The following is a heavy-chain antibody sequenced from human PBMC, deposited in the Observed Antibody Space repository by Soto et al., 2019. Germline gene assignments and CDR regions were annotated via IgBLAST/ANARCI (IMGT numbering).Heavy chain of an antibody. CDR2: IRGGGGST. CDR1: VFTFSSYG. V-gene: IGHV3-23*01. D-gene: IGHD3-10*01. CDR3: AIPPFGELLYFGY. J-gene: IGHJ4*02. Sequence: QPGGSLRLSCAASVFTFSSYGMHWVRQAPGKGLEWVSAIRGGGGSTYYADSVKGRFTISRDNSKNTLYLQMNSLRAEDTAVYYCAIPPFGELLYFGYWGQGTLVTVSS.